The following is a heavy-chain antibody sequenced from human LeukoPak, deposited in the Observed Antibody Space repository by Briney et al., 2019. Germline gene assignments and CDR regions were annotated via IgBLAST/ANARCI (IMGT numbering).Heavy chain of an antibody. D-gene: IGHD6-13*01. V-gene: IGHV3-53*01. CDR1: GFTVSSNY. Sequence: GGSLRLSCAASGFTVSSNYMSWVRQAPGKGLEWVSVIYSGGSTYCADSVKGRFTISRDNSKNTLYLQMNSLRAEDTAVYYCAKGASSSAKTFDYWGQGTLVTVSS. J-gene: IGHJ4*02. CDR2: IYSGGST. CDR3: AKGASSSAKTFDY.